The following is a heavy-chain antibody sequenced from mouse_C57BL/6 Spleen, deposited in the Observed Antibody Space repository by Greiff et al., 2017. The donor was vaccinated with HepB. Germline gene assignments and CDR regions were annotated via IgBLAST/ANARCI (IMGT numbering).Heavy chain of an antibody. J-gene: IGHJ1*03. CDR1: GYTFTSYD. CDR3: ASHLFITTVVATRYFDV. V-gene: IGHV1-85*01. D-gene: IGHD1-1*01. Sequence: VQLQQSGPELVKPGASVKLSCKASGYTFTSYDINWVKQRPGQGLEWIGWIYPRDGSTKYNEKFKGKATLTVDTSSSTAYMELHCLTSEDSAVYFCASHLFITTVVATRYFDVWGTGTTVTVSS. CDR2: IYPRDGST.